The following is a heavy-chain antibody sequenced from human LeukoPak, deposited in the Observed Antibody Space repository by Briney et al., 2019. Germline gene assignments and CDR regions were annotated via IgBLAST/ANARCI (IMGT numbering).Heavy chain of an antibody. V-gene: IGHV4-30-4*08. CDR1: SYSISSGYY. CDR3: ARDPQTSYCSGGSCYPDYYYMDV. D-gene: IGHD2-15*01. Sequence: SETLSLTCTVSSYSISSGYYWSWIRQPPGKGLEWIGYIYYSGSTYYNPSLKSRVTISVDTSKNQFSLKLSSVTAADTAVYYCARDPQTSYCSGGSCYPDYYYMDVWGKGTTVTVSS. CDR2: IYYSGST. J-gene: IGHJ6*03.